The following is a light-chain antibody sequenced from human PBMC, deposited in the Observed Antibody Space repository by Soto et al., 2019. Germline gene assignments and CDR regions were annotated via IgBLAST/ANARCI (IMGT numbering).Light chain of an antibody. CDR3: QQSYSTPRT. J-gene: IGKJ1*01. CDR2: DAS. V-gene: IGKV1-5*01. CDR1: QSISDY. Sequence: DIQMTQSPSTLSASVGDRVIITCRASQSISDYLAWYQQKPGKAPKLLIYDASNLESGVPSTFSGSGSGTEFTLTINSLQPDDFATYYCQQSYSTPRTFGQGTKWIS.